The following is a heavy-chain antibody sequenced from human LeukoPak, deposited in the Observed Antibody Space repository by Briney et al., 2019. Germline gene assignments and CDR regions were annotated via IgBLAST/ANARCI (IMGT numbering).Heavy chain of an antibody. D-gene: IGHD5-18*01. V-gene: IGHV4-39*01. Sequence: KPSETLSLTCTVSGGSISSSSYYWGWIRQPPGKGLEWIGSIYYSGSTYYNPSLKSRVTISVDTSKNQFSLKLSSVTAADTAVYYCARAGYSYDMHVWGQGTTVTVSS. CDR1: GGSISSSSYY. CDR2: IYYSGST. J-gene: IGHJ6*02. CDR3: ARAGYSYDMHV.